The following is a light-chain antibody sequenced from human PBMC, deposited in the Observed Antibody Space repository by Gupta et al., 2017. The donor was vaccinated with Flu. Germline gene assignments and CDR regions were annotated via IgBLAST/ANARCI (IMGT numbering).Light chain of an antibody. CDR2: DAS. Sequence: EIVLTQSPATLSLPPGERGTFSCRASQSIGNNVGWYQQKPGQAPRLLIFDASNGATGIPARFSGSGSGTDFTLTISSLEPEDFAVYDCQQRNRCPLTFGGGTIVEIK. CDR1: QSIGNN. J-gene: IGKJ4*01. V-gene: IGKV3-11*01. CDR3: QQRNRCPLT.